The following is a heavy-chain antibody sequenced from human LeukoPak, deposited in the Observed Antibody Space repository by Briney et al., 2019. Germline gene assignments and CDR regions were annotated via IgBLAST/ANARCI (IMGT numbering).Heavy chain of an antibody. V-gene: IGHV1-69*04. J-gene: IGHJ4*02. Sequence: SVKVSCKASGCTFSSYAISWVRQAPAQGLEWMGRIIPILGIANYAQKFQGRVTITADKSTSKAYMELSSLRSEDTAVYYCAREGYSGSQDYWGQGTMVTVS. CDR3: AREGYSGSQDY. CDR1: GCTFSSYA. D-gene: IGHD3-10*01. CDR2: IIPILGIA.